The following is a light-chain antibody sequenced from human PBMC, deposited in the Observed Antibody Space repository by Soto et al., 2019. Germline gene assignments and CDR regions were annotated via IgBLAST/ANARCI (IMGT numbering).Light chain of an antibody. CDR2: DIN. J-gene: IGLJ1*01. V-gene: IGLV2-11*01. Sequence: QSALTQPRSVSGSPGQSITISCTGTSSDVGSYDYVSWYQHHPGRAPKLLIYDINNRPSGVPDRFSGSKSGNTASLTISGLQAEDETDYYCCSYAGTLSYVFGPGTKVTVL. CDR3: CSYAGTLSYV. CDR1: SSDVGSYDY.